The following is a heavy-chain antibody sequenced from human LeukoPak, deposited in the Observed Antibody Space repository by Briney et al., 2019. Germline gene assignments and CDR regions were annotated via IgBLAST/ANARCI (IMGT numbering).Heavy chain of an antibody. D-gene: IGHD5-18*01. Sequence: SETLSLTCSVSSGSIISNNDYWGWIRQPPGKGLEWIATIHYSGRTYYNPSLKSRGTISVDTSQNQFSLKLSSVTAADTAVYYCARQIQLYMGLDYWGQGTLVTVSS. J-gene: IGHJ4*02. CDR1: SGSIISNNDY. CDR3: ARQIQLYMGLDY. V-gene: IGHV4-39*01. CDR2: IHYSGRT.